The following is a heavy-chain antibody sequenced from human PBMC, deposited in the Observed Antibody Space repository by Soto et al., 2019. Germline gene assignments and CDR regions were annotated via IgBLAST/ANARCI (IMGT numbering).Heavy chain of an antibody. Sequence: PGGSLRLSCAASGFTFSSYGMHWVRQAPGKGLEWVAVISYDGSNKYYADSVKGRFTISRDNSKNTLYLQMNSLRAEDTAVYYCAKEQGNIVVVVAARDFDYWGQGTLVTVAS. CDR2: ISYDGSNK. D-gene: IGHD2-15*01. J-gene: IGHJ4*02. CDR3: AKEQGNIVVVVAARDFDY. V-gene: IGHV3-30*18. CDR1: GFTFSSYG.